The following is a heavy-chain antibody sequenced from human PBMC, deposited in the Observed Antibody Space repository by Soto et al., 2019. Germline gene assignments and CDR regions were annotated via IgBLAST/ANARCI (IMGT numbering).Heavy chain of an antibody. CDR2: IYYSGST. Sequence: QKPGKGLERIGYIYYSGSTYYNPSLKSRVTISVDTSKNQFSLKLSSVTAADTAVYYCARDRRRHFLFVATQDGIRYYVPGTAVWGHGSTVTVSS. V-gene: IGHV4-31*02. J-gene: IGHJ6*01. CDR3: ARDRRRHFLFVATQDGIRYYVPGTAV. D-gene: IGHD3-9*01.